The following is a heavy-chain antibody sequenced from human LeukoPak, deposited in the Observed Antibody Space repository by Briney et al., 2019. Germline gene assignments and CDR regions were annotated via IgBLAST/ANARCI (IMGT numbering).Heavy chain of an antibody. CDR3: TRRNKDDSSGYYYD. Sequence: PSETLSLTCAVYGGSFSGYYWSWIRQPPGKGLEWIGEINHSGSTNYNPSLKSRVTISVDTSKNQFSLKLSSVTAEDTAVYYCTRRNKDDSSGYYYDWGQGTLVTVSS. CDR1: GGSFSGYY. D-gene: IGHD3-22*01. CDR2: INHSGST. J-gene: IGHJ4*02. V-gene: IGHV4-34*01.